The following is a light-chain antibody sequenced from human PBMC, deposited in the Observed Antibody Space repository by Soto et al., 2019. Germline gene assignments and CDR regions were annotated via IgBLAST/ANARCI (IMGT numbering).Light chain of an antibody. CDR1: SGHSNYA. V-gene: IGLV4-69*01. CDR2: LNSDGSH. CDR3: HTWGNGIRV. J-gene: IGLJ1*01. Sequence: QLVLTQSPSASASLGASVKLTCTLSSGHSNYAFAWHQQQPEKGPRYLMKLNSDGSHRKGDGIPDRFSGSSSEVKRYPNLFSLYSDDQADYYSHTWGNGIRVFGNGTKLTVL.